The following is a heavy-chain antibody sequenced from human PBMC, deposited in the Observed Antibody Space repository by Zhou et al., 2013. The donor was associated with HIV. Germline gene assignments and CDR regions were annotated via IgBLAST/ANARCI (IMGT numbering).Heavy chain of an antibody. D-gene: IGHD5-18*01. CDR2: IIPILGIA. J-gene: IGHJ4*02. CDR1: GGTFSSYA. Sequence: QVQLVQSGAEVKKPGSSVKVSCKASGGTFSSYAISWVRQAPGQGLEWMGRIIPILGIANYAQKFQGRVTITADKSTSTAYMELSSLRSEDTAVYYCARKVYGYGGGYFDYWGQGTLVTVSS. CDR3: ARKVYGYGGGYFDY. V-gene: IGHV1-69*04.